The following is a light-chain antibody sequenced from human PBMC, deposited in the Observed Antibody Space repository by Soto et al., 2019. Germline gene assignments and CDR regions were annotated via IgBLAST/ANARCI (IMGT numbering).Light chain of an antibody. V-gene: IGKV3-15*01. Sequence: EIVMTQSPATLSVSPGERATLSCRASQSVSSNLAWYQQKPGQTPKLLIYVASTRATGIPARFSGSGSGTEFTLTISSLQSEDFAVYYCQHYNVWPLTFGGGTKVDFK. CDR3: QHYNVWPLT. CDR1: QSVSSN. CDR2: VAS. J-gene: IGKJ4*01.